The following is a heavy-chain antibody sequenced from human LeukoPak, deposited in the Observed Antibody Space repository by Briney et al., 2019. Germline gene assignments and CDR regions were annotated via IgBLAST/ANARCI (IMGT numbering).Heavy chain of an antibody. CDR1: GGSISSYY. CDR3: ARHFNWNRRGYSDY. Sequence: SETLSLTCTVSGGSISSYYWSWIRQPPGNGLEWIGYIYYSGSTNYNPSLKSRVTISVDSSKNQFSLKLSSVTATDTAVYYCARHFNWNRRGYSDYWGQGTLVTVSS. V-gene: IGHV4-59*08. D-gene: IGHD1-1*01. J-gene: IGHJ4*02. CDR2: IYYSGST.